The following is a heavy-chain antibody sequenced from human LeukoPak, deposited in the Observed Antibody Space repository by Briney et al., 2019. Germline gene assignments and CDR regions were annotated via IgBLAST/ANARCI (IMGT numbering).Heavy chain of an antibody. J-gene: IGHJ5*02. Sequence: GGSLRLSCAASEFTFSSYSMNWVRQAPGKGLEWVSYITNSGNSKSYADSVKGRFTISRDNTKNSLYLQMNGLRAEDTAVYYCARQWQQLGRRGWFDPWGQGTLVTVSS. CDR2: ITNSGNSK. CDR1: EFTFSSYS. V-gene: IGHV3-48*01. CDR3: ARQWQQLGRRGWFDP. D-gene: IGHD6-13*01.